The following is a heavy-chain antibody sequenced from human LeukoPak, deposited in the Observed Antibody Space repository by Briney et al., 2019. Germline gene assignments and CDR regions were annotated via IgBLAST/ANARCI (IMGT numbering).Heavy chain of an antibody. CDR1: GNTFTSFH. Sequence: ASVKVSCKASGNTFTSFHIHWVRQAPGQGLEYMGIIKVYGDTTIYAQRFQGRITMTRDTSTSTVYMELSSLNSEDTAVYYCARESPSTFYFDYWGQGTPVAVSS. J-gene: IGHJ4*02. D-gene: IGHD1-1*01. CDR3: ARESPSTFYFDY. CDR2: IKVYGDTT. V-gene: IGHV1-46*01.